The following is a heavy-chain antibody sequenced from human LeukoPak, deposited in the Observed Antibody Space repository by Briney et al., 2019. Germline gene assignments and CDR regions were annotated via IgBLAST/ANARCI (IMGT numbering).Heavy chain of an antibody. J-gene: IGHJ4*02. V-gene: IGHV1-2*02. D-gene: IGHD3-10*01. CDR1: GYTFTGYY. CDR2: INPNSGGT. CDR3: ARETYYYGSGSSEFDY. Sequence: ASVKVSCKASGYTFTGYYMHWVRQAPGQGLEWMGWINPNSGGTNYAQKFQGRVTMTRDTSISTAYMELSRLRSDDTAVYYCARETYYYGSGSSEFDYWGQGTLVTVSS.